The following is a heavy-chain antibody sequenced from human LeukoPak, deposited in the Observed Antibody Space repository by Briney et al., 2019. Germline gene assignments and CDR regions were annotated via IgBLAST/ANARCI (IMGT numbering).Heavy chain of an antibody. V-gene: IGHV3-30*18. CDR1: GFTFSSYG. J-gene: IGHJ4*02. Sequence: GGSLRLSCAASGFTFSSYGMHWVRQAPGKGLERVAVISYDGSNKYYADSVKGRFTISRDNSKNTLYLQMNSLRAEDTAVYYCAKNGAVVPAAMLDYWGQGTLVTVSS. CDR2: ISYDGSNK. D-gene: IGHD2-2*01. CDR3: AKNGAVVPAAMLDY.